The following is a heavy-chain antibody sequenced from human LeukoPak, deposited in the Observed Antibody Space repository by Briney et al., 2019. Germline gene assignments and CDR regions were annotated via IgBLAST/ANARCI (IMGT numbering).Heavy chain of an antibody. CDR3: VRPEGAGVNWYFDL. Sequence: SETLSLTCAVYVGSFRGYYWSWNRQPPGKGLEWIGEINHSGSSTYNPSLKSRVTISVDTSKNQFSLKLSSMTAADTAVYYCVRPEGAGVNWYFDLWGRGTLVTVSS. V-gene: IGHV4-34*01. CDR2: INHSGSS. CDR1: VGSFRGYY. J-gene: IGHJ2*01. D-gene: IGHD3-10*01.